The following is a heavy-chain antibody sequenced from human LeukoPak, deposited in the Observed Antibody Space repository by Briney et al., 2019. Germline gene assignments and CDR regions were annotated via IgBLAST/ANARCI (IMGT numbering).Heavy chain of an antibody. J-gene: IGHJ4*02. D-gene: IGHD5-18*01. CDR2: INPSGGST. Sequence: GASVKVSCKASGYTFTDYYMHWVRQAPGQGLEWMGIINPSGGSTIYAQKLQGRVTMTRDTSTSTVYMELSSLRSDDTAVYYCARVDTAMVIGYWGQGTLVTVSS. V-gene: IGHV1-46*04. CDR3: ARVDTAMVIGY. CDR1: GYTFTDYY.